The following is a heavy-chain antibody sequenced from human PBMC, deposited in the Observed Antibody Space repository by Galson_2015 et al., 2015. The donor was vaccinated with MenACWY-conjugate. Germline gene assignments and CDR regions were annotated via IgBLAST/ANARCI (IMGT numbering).Heavy chain of an antibody. V-gene: IGHV3-7*03. Sequence: SLRLSCAASGFPLSGYWMAWVRQAPGKGLEWVANIKQDGSGKYYVDSVKGRFTISRDNAKNSLYLEMNSLRAEDTAVYYCARDHPSTYGIAWDLFELWGQGTIVTVSS. CDR1: GFPLSGYW. CDR2: IKQDGSGK. J-gene: IGHJ3*01. CDR3: ARDHPSTYGIAWDLFEL. D-gene: IGHD4-17*01.